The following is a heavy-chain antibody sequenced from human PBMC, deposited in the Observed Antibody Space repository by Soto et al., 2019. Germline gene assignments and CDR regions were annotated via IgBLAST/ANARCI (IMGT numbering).Heavy chain of an antibody. V-gene: IGHV3-49*04. J-gene: IGHJ4*02. D-gene: IGHD5-12*01. Sequence: GGSLRLSCTASGFTFGDYAINWVRQVPGKGLEWLGFIRNDIYDETTEYAASVKGRIIISRDDSKGMAYLKMDSLKTEDTGVYYCTRGRDGYNPYYFLYWGQGALVTV. CDR2: IRNDIYDETT. CDR3: TRGRDGYNPYYFLY. CDR1: GFTFGDYA.